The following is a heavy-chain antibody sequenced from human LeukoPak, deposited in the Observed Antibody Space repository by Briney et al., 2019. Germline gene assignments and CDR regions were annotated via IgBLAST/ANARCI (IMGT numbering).Heavy chain of an antibody. V-gene: IGHV3-30*04. CDR1: GFTFSSYA. CDR2: ISYDGSNK. J-gene: IGHJ4*02. CDR3: ARVPTDYYDD. Sequence: PGRSLRLSCAASGFTFSSYAMHWVRQAPGKGLEWVAVISYDGSNKYYADSVKGRFTISRDNSKNTLYLQMNSLRAEDTAVYYCARVPTDYYDDWGQGTLVTVSS.